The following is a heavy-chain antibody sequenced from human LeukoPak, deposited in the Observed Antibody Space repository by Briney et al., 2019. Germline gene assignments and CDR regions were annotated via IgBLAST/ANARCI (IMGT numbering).Heavy chain of an antibody. CDR1: GFTFSSYA. CDR3: ARAGPGGGSSPLDY. D-gene: IGHD3-16*01. J-gene: IGHJ4*02. V-gene: IGHV3-30-3*01. Sequence: GRSLRLSCAASGFTFSSYAMHWVRQAPGKGLEWVAVISYDGSNKYYADSVKGRFTISRDNSKNTLYLQMNSLRAEDTAVYYCARAGPGGGSSPLDYWGQGTLVTVSS. CDR2: ISYDGSNK.